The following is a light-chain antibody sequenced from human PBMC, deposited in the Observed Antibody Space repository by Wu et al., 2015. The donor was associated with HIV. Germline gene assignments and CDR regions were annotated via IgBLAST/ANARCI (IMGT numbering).Light chain of an antibody. CDR1: QSVNGY. CDR3: QQYASSPIT. Sequence: EIVLTQSPVTLSLSPGERATLSCRASQSVNGYLAWFQQKPGQAPRLLISQASTRAADIPDRFSATGSGTDFTLTIGRLDPEDFAVYFCQQYASSPITFGPGTRLELK. CDR2: QAS. V-gene: IGKV3-11*01. J-gene: IGKJ5*01.